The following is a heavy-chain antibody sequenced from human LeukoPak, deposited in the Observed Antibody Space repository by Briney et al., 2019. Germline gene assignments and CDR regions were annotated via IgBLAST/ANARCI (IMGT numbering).Heavy chain of an antibody. CDR2: ISSSSYI. CDR3: ARDLLGYCSSTSCYTGDY. Sequence: GGSLRLSCAASGFTFSSYSMNWVRQAPGKGLEWVSSISSSSYIYYADSVKGRFTISRDNAKNSLYLQMNSLRAEDTAVYYCARDLLGYCSSTSCYTGDYWGQGTLVTVSS. D-gene: IGHD2-2*02. V-gene: IGHV3-21*01. J-gene: IGHJ4*02. CDR1: GFTFSSYS.